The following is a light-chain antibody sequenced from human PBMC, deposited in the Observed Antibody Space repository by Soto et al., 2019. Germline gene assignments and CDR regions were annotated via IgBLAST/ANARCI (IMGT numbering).Light chain of an antibody. Sequence: DIVLTHSPGTLSLSPGEIAALSCRASQSVSSSYLAWYQQKPVQAPRLLIYDASNRATGIPARFIGSGSARTFTLPISSLEAEEFAVYYCQQRSNWPPTTFGQGTRLEIK. CDR1: QSVSSSY. V-gene: IGKV3D-20*02. J-gene: IGKJ5*01. CDR2: DAS. CDR3: QQRSNWPPTT.